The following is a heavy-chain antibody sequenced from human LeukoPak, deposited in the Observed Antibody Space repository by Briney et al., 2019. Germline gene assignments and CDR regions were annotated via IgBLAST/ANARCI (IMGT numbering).Heavy chain of an antibody. CDR3: ARDRVGAGEE. J-gene: IGHJ4*02. D-gene: IGHD1-26*01. Sequence: ASVKVSCKASGGTFSSYAISWVRQAPGQGLEWMGGIIPIFGTANYAQKFQGRVTITADESTSTAYMELSSLRSDDTAVYYCARDRVGAGEEWGQGTLVTVSS. CDR2: IIPIFGTA. V-gene: IGHV1-69*13. CDR1: GGTFSSYA.